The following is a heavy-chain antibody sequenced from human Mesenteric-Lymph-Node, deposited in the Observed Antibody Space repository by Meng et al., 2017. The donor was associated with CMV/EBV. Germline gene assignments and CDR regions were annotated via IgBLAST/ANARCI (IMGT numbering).Heavy chain of an antibody. Sequence: GESLKISCAASGFTFSTYGMSWVRQAPGKGLEWVTVIYSGGDTYYADSVKGRFTISRDNSKNTVYLQMNSLRAEDTAMYYCAKDQRYCTTTSCSPGRFDYWGQGTLVTVSS. CDR2: IYSGGDT. D-gene: IGHD2-2*01. CDR1: GFTFSTYG. CDR3: AKDQRYCTTTSCSPGRFDY. J-gene: IGHJ4*02. V-gene: IGHV3-53*01.